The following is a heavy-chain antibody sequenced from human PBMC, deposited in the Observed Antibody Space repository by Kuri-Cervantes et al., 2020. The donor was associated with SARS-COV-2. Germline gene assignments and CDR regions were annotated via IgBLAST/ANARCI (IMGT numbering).Heavy chain of an antibody. V-gene: IGHV3-23*05. CDR3: AKGLTPTPPTKCYDS. J-gene: IGHJ5*01. CDR2: INFNGRDT. Sequence: AGSLRLSCAVSGFSFSNYAMTWVRQAPGKGLEWVSAINFNGRDTYYADPVKGRFTISSDNSKDTVYLQLHSLRAEDTAKYYCAKGLTPTPPTKCYDSWGPGTLVTVSS. D-gene: IGHD2-8*01. CDR1: GFSFSNYA.